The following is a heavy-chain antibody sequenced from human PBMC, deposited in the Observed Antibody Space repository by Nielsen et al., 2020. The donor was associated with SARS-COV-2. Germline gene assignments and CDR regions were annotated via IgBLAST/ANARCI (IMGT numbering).Heavy chain of an antibody. J-gene: IGHJ6*02. CDR3: ARGDSSSWYYYYGMDV. CDR2: ISSSSSYI. D-gene: IGHD6-13*01. Sequence: GESLKISCAASGFTFSSYSMNWVRQAPGKGLEWVSSISSSSSYIYYADSVKGRFTISRDNAKNSLYLQMNSLRAEDTAVYYCARGDSSSWYYYYGMDVWGQGTTVTVSS. CDR1: GFTFSSYS. V-gene: IGHV3-21*01.